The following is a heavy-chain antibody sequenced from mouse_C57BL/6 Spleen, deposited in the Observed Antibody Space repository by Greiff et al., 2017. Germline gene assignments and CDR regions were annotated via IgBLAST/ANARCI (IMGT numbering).Heavy chain of an antibody. J-gene: IGHJ1*03. Sequence: QVQLKECGPGILQSSQTLSLTCSFSGFSLSTSGMGVSWIRQPSGKGLEWLAHIYWDDDKRYNPSLKSLLPISKDTSRNQVFLTITSVDTADTATYYCARRGGGSYWYFDVWGTGTTVTVSS. V-gene: IGHV8-12*01. CDR3: ARRGGGSYWYFDV. CDR2: IYWDDDK. CDR1: GFSLSTSGMG. D-gene: IGHD1-1*02.